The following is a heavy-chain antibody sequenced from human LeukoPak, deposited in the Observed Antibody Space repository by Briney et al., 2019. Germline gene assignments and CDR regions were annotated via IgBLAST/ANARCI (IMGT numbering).Heavy chain of an antibody. V-gene: IGHV1-24*01. D-gene: IGHD4-23*01. CDR1: GYTLTELS. Sequence: ASVKVSCKVSGYTLTELSMHRVRQAPGKGLEGMGGFDPEDGETIYAQKFQGRVTMTEDTSTDTAYMELSSLRTEETAVYYCVTEYGGNDNSLDYWGQGTLVTVSS. J-gene: IGHJ4*02. CDR3: VTEYGGNDNSLDY. CDR2: FDPEDGET.